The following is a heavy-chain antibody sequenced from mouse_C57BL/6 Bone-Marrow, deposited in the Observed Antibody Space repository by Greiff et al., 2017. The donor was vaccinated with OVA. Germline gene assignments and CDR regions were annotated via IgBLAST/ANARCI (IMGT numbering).Heavy chain of an antibody. CDR3: ARTQYDYDNNY. CDR1: GYTFTDYY. CDR2: INPYNGGT. D-gene: IGHD2-4*01. V-gene: IGHV1-19*01. J-gene: IGHJ2*01. Sequence: EVKLMESGPVLVKPGASVKMSCKASGYTFTDYYMNWVKQSHGKSLEWIGVINPYNGGTSYNQKFKGKATLTVDKSSSTAYMELNSLTSEDSAVYYCARTQYDYDNNYWGQGTTLTVSS.